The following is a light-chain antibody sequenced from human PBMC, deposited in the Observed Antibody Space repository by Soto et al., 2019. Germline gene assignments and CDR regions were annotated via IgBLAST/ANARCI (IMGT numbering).Light chain of an antibody. CDR1: QSVSSN. CDR2: GAS. Sequence: IVMTQSPATLSVSPGERATLSCRASQSVSSNLAWYQQKPGQAPRLLIYGASTRATGIPARFSGSGSGTEFTLTISSLQSEDFAVYYCQQYNNSQLTFGGGTKVDIK. V-gene: IGKV3-15*01. J-gene: IGKJ4*01. CDR3: QQYNNSQLT.